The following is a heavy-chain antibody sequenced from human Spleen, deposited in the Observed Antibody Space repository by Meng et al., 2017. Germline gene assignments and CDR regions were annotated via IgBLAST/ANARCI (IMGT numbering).Heavy chain of an antibody. D-gene: IGHD3-22*01. CDR3: LIDHDSSAYSFKL. CDR1: GFTFSSYA. V-gene: IGHV3-30*07. CDR2: ISYDGTTN. J-gene: IGHJ4*02. Sequence: LSLTCAASGFTFSSYAMHWVRQAPGKGLEWVAAISYDGTTNYYADSVKGRFTISRDNSKHTLYLQMNNLRAEDTALYHCLIDHDSSAYSFKLWGQGTVVTVSS.